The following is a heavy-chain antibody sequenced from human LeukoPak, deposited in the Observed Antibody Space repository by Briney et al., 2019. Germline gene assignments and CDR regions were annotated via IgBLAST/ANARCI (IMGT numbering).Heavy chain of an antibody. CDR3: ATAPILRGEGGEHYKYGMDV. D-gene: IGHD2-2*02. V-gene: IGHV4-4*02. Sequence: PSETLSLTCAVSVGSISSGNWWTWVRQSPGKGLVGIGEIYHNGTLNYNPSLKSRVTISADSFKNHFSLKLTSVTAADTAVYYCATAPILRGEGGEHYKYGMDVWGQGTTVIVSS. CDR2: IYHNGTL. CDR1: VGSISSGNW. J-gene: IGHJ6*02.